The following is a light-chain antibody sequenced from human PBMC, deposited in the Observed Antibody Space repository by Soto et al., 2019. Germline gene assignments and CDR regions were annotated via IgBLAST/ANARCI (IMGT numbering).Light chain of an antibody. J-gene: IGLJ2*01. Sequence: QSVLTQPPSASGSPGQSVTISCTGTSSDVGGYNYVSWYQQHAGKAPKLMIYEVSKRPSGVPDRFSGSKSGNTASLTVSGLQAEDEADYYCSSYVGSNSLVFGGGTKVTVL. CDR1: SSDVGGYNY. CDR2: EVS. V-gene: IGLV2-8*01. CDR3: SSYVGSNSLV.